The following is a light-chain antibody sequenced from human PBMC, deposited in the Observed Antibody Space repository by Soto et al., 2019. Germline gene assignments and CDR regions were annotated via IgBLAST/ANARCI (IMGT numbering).Light chain of an antibody. CDR1: QDISTW. CDR2: AAS. J-gene: IGKJ5*01. Sequence: DIQMTQSPSSVSASVGDRVTVTCRASQDISTWLAWYQQKPGKAPKVLIYAASSLQTGVPSRFSGSGSGTEFTLTISSLQLDDFATYFCQQAHSFPLTFGQGTRLEIK. CDR3: QQAHSFPLT. V-gene: IGKV1-12*01.